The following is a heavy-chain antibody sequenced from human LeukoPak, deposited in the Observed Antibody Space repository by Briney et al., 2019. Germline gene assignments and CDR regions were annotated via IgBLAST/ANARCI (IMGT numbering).Heavy chain of an antibody. D-gene: IGHD2-2*01. Sequence: GESLKISCKGSGYSFTSYWISWVRQMPGKGLEWMGRIDPSDSYTNYSPSFQGHVTISADKSISTAYLQWSSLKASDTAMYYCARHCSSTSCHPAPYYYGMDVWGQGTTVTVSS. CDR1: GYSFTSYW. CDR3: ARHCSSTSCHPAPYYYGMDV. V-gene: IGHV5-10-1*01. J-gene: IGHJ6*02. CDR2: IDPSDSYT.